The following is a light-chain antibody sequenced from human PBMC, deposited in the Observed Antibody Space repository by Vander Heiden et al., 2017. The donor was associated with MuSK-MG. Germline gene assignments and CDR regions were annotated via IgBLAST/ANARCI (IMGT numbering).Light chain of an antibody. Sequence: EIVLPQSPGTLSLSPGETATLSCRASQSVSSSYLAWYQQKPGQAPRLLIYGASSRATGIPDRFSGSGPGTDFSLTISRLKPEDFAVYYCQQYGSSRLTFGQGTRLEIK. CDR3: QQYGSSRLT. CDR1: QSVSSSY. V-gene: IGKV3-20*01. CDR2: GAS. J-gene: IGKJ5*01.